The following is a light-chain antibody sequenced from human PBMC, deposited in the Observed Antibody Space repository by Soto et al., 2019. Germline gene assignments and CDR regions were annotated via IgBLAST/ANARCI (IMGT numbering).Light chain of an antibody. Sequence: EIRMTQSPATLSVSPGDNATLSCRASQSVSSHVVWYQQKPGQAPRLLISDSSTMAPGIPARFSGSGSGTEFTLTISSLQSDDFAVYYCQQFGDWPSFGLGTKVEI. V-gene: IGKV3D-15*01. CDR2: DSS. J-gene: IGKJ1*01. CDR1: QSVSSH. CDR3: QQFGDWPS.